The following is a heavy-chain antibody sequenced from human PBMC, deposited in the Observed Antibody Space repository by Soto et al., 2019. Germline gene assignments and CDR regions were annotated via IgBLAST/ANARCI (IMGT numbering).Heavy chain of an antibody. D-gene: IGHD1-26*01. J-gene: IGHJ4*02. Sequence: QVQLVESGGGVAQPGRSLRLSCAASGFTFSSYAMHWVRQAPGKGLEWVAVISYDGSNKYYADSVKGRFTISRDNSKNTLYLQMNSLRAEDTAVYYCARVGLRWELLMWYFDYWGQGTLVTVSS. CDR2: ISYDGSNK. V-gene: IGHV3-30-3*01. CDR1: GFTFSSYA. CDR3: ARVGLRWELLMWYFDY.